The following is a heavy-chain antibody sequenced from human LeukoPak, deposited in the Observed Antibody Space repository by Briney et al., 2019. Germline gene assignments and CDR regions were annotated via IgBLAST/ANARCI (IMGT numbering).Heavy chain of an antibody. CDR2: INPSGGST. CDR1: GYTFTSYY. V-gene: IGHV1-46*01. CDR3: ARDSGGFWSGYFVY. J-gene: IGHJ4*02. Sequence: GASVKVSCKASGYTFTSYYMHWVRQAPGQGLEWMGIINPSGGSTSYAQKFQGRVTITTDESTSTAYMELSSLRSEDTAVYYCARDSGGFWSGYFVYWGQGTLVTVSS. D-gene: IGHD3-3*01.